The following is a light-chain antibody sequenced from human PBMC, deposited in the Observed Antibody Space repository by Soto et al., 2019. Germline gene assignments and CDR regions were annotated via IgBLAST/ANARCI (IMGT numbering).Light chain of an antibody. CDR2: GNS. V-gene: IGLV1-40*01. J-gene: IGLJ1*01. CDR1: SSNIGAGYD. CDR3: QSYDSSLSAYDV. Sequence: QSVLTQPPSVSGAPGQRVTISCTGSSSNIGAGYDVHWYQQLPGTAPKLLIYGNSNRPSGVPDRFSGSKSGTSASLAITGLQAEDEADYYCQSYDSSLSAYDVFGPGTKLTVL.